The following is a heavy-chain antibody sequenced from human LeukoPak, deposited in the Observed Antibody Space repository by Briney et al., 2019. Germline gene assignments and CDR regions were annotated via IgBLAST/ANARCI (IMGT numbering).Heavy chain of an antibody. CDR3: ARRYSNSYFDY. CDR2: VYQSGIT. Sequence: LSLTCAVSGYSISSGYYWGWIRRPPGKGLEWIGNVYQSGITYYNASLKSRVTISVDTSKNQFSLKLNSVTAADTAVYYCARRYSNSYFDYWGQGTLVTVSS. CDR1: GYSISSGYY. J-gene: IGHJ4*02. D-gene: IGHD4-11*01. V-gene: IGHV4-38-2*01.